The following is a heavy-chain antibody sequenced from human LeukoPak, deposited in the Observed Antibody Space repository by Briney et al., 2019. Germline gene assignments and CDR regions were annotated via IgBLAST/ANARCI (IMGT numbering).Heavy chain of an antibody. D-gene: IGHD1-26*01. J-gene: IGHJ4*02. Sequence: KAGGSLRLSCAASGFTFSSYGMHWVRQAPGKGLEWVAVISYDGSNKYYADSVKGRFTISRDNSKNTLYLQMNSLRAEDTAVYYCAKGSGSYLYYFDYWGQGTLVTVSS. CDR3: AKGSGSYLYYFDY. CDR1: GFTFSSYG. CDR2: ISYDGSNK. V-gene: IGHV3-30*18.